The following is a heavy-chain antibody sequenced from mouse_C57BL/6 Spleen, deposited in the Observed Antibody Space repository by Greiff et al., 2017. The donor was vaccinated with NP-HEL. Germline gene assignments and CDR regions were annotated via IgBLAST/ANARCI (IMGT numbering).Heavy chain of an antibody. CDR2: IYPGDGDT. J-gene: IGHJ3*01. Sequence: VQLQESGPELVKPGASVKISCKASGYAFSSSWMNWVKQRPGKGLEWIGRIYPGDGDTNYNGKFKGKATLTADKSSSTAYMQLSSLTSEDSAVYFCARSGYDGYRFAYWGQGTLVTVSA. V-gene: IGHV1-82*01. D-gene: IGHD2-3*01. CDR3: ARSGYDGYRFAY. CDR1: GYAFSSSW.